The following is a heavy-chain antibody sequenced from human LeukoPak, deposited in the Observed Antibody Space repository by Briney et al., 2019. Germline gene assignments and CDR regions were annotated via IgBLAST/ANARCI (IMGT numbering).Heavy chain of an antibody. CDR2: IYTSGNT. V-gene: IGHV4-4*09. J-gene: IGHJ5*02. CDR1: GGSFNSFF. Sequence: PSETLSPTCTVSGGSFNSFFWSWVRQPPGKGLEWIGYIYTSGNTYYSPSLKSRVTISLDTSKNQLSLRLISVTAADTAVYYCARRGTWFDPWGQGTLVTVSS. CDR3: ARRGTWFDP. D-gene: IGHD3-10*01.